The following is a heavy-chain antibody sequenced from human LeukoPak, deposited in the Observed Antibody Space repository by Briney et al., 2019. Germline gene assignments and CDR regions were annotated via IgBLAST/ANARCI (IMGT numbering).Heavy chain of an antibody. CDR1: GFTFSSYE. CDR3: ARASSGFGELSLHAFDI. V-gene: IGHV3-48*03. Sequence: GGSLRLSCAASGFTFSSYEMNWVRQAPGKVLEWVSYISSSSSTIYYADSVKGRFTISRDNAKNSLYLQMNSLRAEDTAVYYCARASSGFGELSLHAFDIWGQGTMVTVSS. J-gene: IGHJ3*02. D-gene: IGHD3-10*01. CDR2: ISSSSSTI.